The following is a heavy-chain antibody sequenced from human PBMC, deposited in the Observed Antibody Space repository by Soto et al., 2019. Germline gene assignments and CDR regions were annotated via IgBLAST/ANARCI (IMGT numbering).Heavy chain of an antibody. V-gene: IGHV4-39*01. CDR3: ARQVGDYYYGSGTFDY. Sequence: PGKGLEWIGSIYYSGSTYYNPSLKSRVTISVDTSKNQFSLKLSSVTAADTAVYYCARQVGDYYYGSGTFDYWGQGTLVTVSS. CDR2: IYYSGST. J-gene: IGHJ4*02. D-gene: IGHD3-10*01.